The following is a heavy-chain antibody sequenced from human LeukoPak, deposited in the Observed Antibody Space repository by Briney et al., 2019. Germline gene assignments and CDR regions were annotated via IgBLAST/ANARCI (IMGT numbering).Heavy chain of an antibody. D-gene: IGHD5-18*01. CDR3: VRDVSGSSYGDY. CDR2: IKQDGSEK. Sequence: GGSLRLSCAASGFTFSTYWMNWVRQAPGKGLEWLANIKQDGSEKYYLYSVKGRFTISRDNAKNSLYLQMNSLRAEDTSVYYCVRDVSGSSYGDYWGQGTLVTVSS. V-gene: IGHV3-7*01. CDR1: GFTFSTYW. J-gene: IGHJ4*02.